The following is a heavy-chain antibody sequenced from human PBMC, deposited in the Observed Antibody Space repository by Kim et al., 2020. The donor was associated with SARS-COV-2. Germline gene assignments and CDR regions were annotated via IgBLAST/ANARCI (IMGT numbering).Heavy chain of an antibody. D-gene: IGHD6-13*01. CDR1: GGSFSGYY. V-gene: IGHV4-34*01. Sequence: SETLSLTCAVYGGSFSGYYWSWIRQPPGKGLEWIGEINHSGSTNYNPSLKSRVTISVDTSKNQFSLKLSSVTAADTAVYYCARGKVKQQLGGDFDYWGQGTLVTVSS. J-gene: IGHJ4*02. CDR2: INHSGST. CDR3: ARGKVKQQLGGDFDY.